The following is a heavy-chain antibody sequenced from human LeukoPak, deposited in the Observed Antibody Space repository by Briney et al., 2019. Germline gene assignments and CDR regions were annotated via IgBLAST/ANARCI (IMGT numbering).Heavy chain of an antibody. CDR3: ANPSRGSGRNFDY. Sequence: GGSLRLPCAASGFTFSSYAMSWVRQAPGKGLEWVSAISGSGGSTYYADSVKGRFTISRDNSKNTLYLQMNSLRAEDTAVYYCANPSRGSGRNFDYWGQGTLVTVSS. V-gene: IGHV3-23*01. CDR2: ISGSGGST. CDR1: GFTFSSYA. J-gene: IGHJ4*02. D-gene: IGHD3-10*01.